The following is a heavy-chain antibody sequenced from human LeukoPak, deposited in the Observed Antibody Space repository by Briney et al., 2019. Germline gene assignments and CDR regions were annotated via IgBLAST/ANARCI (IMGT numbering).Heavy chain of an antibody. D-gene: IGHD5-18*01. Sequence: GGSLRLSCAGSGFIFNNYAMHWVRQPPGKGLEWVSGISWNSGSIDYADSVKGRFTISRDNAKNSLYLQMNSLRAEDTAVYYCARQYNYDSRAFDYWGQGTLVTVSS. CDR2: ISWNSGSI. V-gene: IGHV3-9*01. CDR3: ARQYNYDSRAFDY. J-gene: IGHJ4*02. CDR1: GFIFNNYA.